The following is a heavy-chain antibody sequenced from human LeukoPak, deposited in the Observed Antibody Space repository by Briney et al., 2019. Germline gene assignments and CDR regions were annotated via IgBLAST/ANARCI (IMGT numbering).Heavy chain of an antibody. D-gene: IGHD6-19*01. J-gene: IGHJ6*02. Sequence: SETLSLTCTVSGGSISSATYYWGWIRQPPGKGLEWIGSIYYSGSTYYNPSLKGRVTISIDTSKNQFSLNLSSVTAADTAVYYCARGSGWSNYYFYYGMDVWGQGTTVTVSS. CDR2: IYYSGST. CDR1: GGSISSATYY. CDR3: ARGSGWSNYYFYYGMDV. V-gene: IGHV4-39*07.